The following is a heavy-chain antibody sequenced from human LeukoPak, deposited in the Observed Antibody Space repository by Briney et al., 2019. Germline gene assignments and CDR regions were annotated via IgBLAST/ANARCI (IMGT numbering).Heavy chain of an antibody. Sequence: ASVKVSCKASGYTFTGYYMHWVRQAPGQGLEWMGWINPNSGGTNYAQKFQGRVTMTRDTSISTAYMEPSRLTSDDTAVYYCVRPSIYDSSGYSDNWFDPWGQGTLVTVSS. CDR1: GYTFTGYY. J-gene: IGHJ5*02. D-gene: IGHD3-22*01. V-gene: IGHV1-2*02. CDR3: VRPSIYDSSGYSDNWFDP. CDR2: INPNSGGT.